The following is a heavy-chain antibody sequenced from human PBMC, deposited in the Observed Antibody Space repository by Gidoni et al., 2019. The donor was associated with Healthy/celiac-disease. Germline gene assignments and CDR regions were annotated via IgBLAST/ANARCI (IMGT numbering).Heavy chain of an antibody. CDR3: AKDPRGYGYYYYYGMDV. CDR1: GFTFSSYG. D-gene: IGHD5-18*01. CDR2: ISYDGSNK. V-gene: IGHV3-30*18. Sequence: QVQLVESGGGVVQPGRSLSLSCAASGFTFSSYGMHWVRQAPGKGLEWVAVISYDGSNKYYADSVKGRFTISRDNSKNTLYLQMNSLRAEDTAVYYCAKDPRGYGYYYYYGMDVWGQGTTVTVSS. J-gene: IGHJ6*02.